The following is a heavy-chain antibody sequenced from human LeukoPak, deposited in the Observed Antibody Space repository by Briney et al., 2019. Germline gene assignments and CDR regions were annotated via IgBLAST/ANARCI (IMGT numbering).Heavy chain of an antibody. Sequence: SETLSLTRTVSGGSISSYYWSWIRQPPGKGLEWIGSIHYSGSTYYNPSLKSRVTISVDTSKNQFSLKLTSVTAADTAVYYCARHWDDRSSPSYWGQGTLVTVSS. CDR2: IHYSGST. V-gene: IGHV4-59*08. D-gene: IGHD2-2*01. J-gene: IGHJ4*02. CDR3: ARHWDDRSSPSY. CDR1: GGSISSYY.